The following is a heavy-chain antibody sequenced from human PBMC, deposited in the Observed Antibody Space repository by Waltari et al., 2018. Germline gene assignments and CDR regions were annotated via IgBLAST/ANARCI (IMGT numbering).Heavy chain of an antibody. V-gene: IGHV4-39*07. CDR3: AGKRIMITFGGRWDYFDY. D-gene: IGHD3-16*01. CDR1: GGSISSSSYY. CDR2: IYYSGST. J-gene: IGHJ4*02. Sequence: QLQLQESGPGLVKPSETLSLTCTVSGGSISSSSYYWGWIRQPPGQGLEWIGSIYYSGSTYYNPSLKSRDTISVDTSKNQFSLKLSSVTAADTAVYYCAGKRIMITFGGRWDYFDYWGQGTLVTVSS.